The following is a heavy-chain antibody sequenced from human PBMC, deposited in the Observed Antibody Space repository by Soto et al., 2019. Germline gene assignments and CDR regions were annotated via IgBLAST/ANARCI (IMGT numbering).Heavy chain of an antibody. D-gene: IGHD3-10*01. CDR3: ARVSELQGFSTHGWFDP. Sequence: QVQLVQSGGEVKKPGASVNVSCKASGYTFTTQGISWVRQAPGQGLEWMGWISGYTRDTNYAQKFQGRVTMTTDTSTTTAYMQLRSLRSDDTAVYYCARVSELQGFSTHGWFDPWGQGTLVTVSS. CDR2: ISGYTRDT. CDR1: GYTFTTQG. V-gene: IGHV1-18*01. J-gene: IGHJ5*02.